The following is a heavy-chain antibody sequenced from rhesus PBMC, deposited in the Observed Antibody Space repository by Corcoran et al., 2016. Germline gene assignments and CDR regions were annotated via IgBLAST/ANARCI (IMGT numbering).Heavy chain of an antibody. CDR2: IGGSSGST. CDR3: ARRGSGWYNSLDV. Sequence: QVQLQESGPGLVKHSETLSPTCAVSGGSLSRSKWWRWSRHPPGKGLEGIGNIGGSSGSTYYNPSLKSRVTISKDTSKNQFSLKLSSVTAADTAVYYCARRGSGWYNSLDVWGRGVLVTVSS. CDR1: GGSLSRSKW. J-gene: IGHJ5-2*02. D-gene: IGHD6-31*01. V-gene: IGHV4-65*02.